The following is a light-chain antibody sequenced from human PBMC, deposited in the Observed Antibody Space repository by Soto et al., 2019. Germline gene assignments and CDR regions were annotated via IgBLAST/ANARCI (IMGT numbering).Light chain of an antibody. CDR3: QQANSFPLT. V-gene: IGKV1-12*01. J-gene: IGKJ4*01. CDR2: AAS. Sequence: DMQMTQSPSSVSASVGDRVTITCRASEDMSTWLAWYQQKPGKAPKLLIFAASNLHSGVPTRFSGSGSGTDFPLTISSLQPEDFATYYCQQANSFPLTFGGGTKVEI. CDR1: EDMSTW.